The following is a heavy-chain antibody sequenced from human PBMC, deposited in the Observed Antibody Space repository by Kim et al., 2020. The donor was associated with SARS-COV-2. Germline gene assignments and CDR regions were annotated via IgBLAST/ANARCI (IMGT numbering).Heavy chain of an antibody. CDR3: AKGRDGYRPHFDY. D-gene: IGHD5-12*01. J-gene: IGHJ4*02. V-gene: IGHV3-30*18. Sequence: GGSLRLSCAASGFTFSSYGMHWVRQAPGKGLEWVAVISYDGSNKYYADSVKGRFTISRDNSKNTLYLQMNSLRAEDTAVYYCAKGRDGYRPHFDYWGQGTLVTVSS. CDR2: ISYDGSNK. CDR1: GFTFSSYG.